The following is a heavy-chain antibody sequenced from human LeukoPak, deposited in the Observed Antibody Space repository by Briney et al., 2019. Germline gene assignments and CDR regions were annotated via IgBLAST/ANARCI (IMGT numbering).Heavy chain of an antibody. D-gene: IGHD3-10*01. J-gene: IGHJ4*02. CDR3: ARVPRSMVRGVTFDY. Sequence: SVKVSCKASGGTFSSYAISWVRQAPGQGLEWMGRIIPILGIANYAQKFQGRVTITADKSTSTAYMELSSLRSEDTAVYYRARVPRSMVRGVTFDYWGQGTLVTVSS. V-gene: IGHV1-69*04. CDR1: GGTFSSYA. CDR2: IIPILGIA.